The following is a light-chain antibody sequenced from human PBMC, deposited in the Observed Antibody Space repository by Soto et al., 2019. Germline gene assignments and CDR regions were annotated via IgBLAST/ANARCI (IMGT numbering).Light chain of an antibody. CDR1: QGIAPY. Sequence: DVQMTQSPSSLSAFVGDRVTITCRASQGIAPYLAWVQQKPGKVPKLLIYATSTLQSGVPSRFSGSGSGTDFTLTINSLQPEDVGTYYCQKYNSAPLTFGGGTKVEIK. V-gene: IGKV1-27*01. CDR3: QKYNSAPLT. J-gene: IGKJ4*01. CDR2: ATS.